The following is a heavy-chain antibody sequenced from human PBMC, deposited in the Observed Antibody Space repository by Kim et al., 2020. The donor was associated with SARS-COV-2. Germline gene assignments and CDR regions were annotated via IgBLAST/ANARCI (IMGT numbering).Heavy chain of an antibody. D-gene: IGHD6-19*01. V-gene: IGHV3-74*01. CDR2: INSDGSST. Sequence: GGSLRLSCAASGFTFSTYWMHWVRQAPGKGLVWVSRINSDGSSTSYADSVKGRFTISRDNAKNTLYLQMNSLRVEDTAVYYCAKPIAVTGTGGFDPWGQGTLFTVSS. J-gene: IGHJ5*02. CDR3: AKPIAVTGTGGFDP. CDR1: GFTFSTYW.